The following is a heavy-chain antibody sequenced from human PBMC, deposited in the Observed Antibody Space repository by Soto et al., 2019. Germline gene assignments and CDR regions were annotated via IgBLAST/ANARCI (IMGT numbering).Heavy chain of an antibody. CDR2: IKSDGSST. CDR3: ARVIYGGPNWFDP. CDR1: GFTFRSYW. Sequence: LRLSCAASGFTFRSYWMLWVRQAPGKGLVWVSRIKSDGSSTSYADSVKGRFTISRDNAKNTLYLQMNSLRAEDTAMYYCARVIYGGPNWFDPWGQGTLVTVSS. J-gene: IGHJ5*02. V-gene: IGHV3-74*01. D-gene: IGHD4-17*01.